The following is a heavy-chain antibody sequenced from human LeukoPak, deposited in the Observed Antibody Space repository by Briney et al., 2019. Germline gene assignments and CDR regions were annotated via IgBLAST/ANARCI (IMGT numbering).Heavy chain of an antibody. D-gene: IGHD1-26*01. CDR2: ISSAGSYM. V-gene: IGHV3-21*01. CDR1: GFTFSDYS. CDR3: ARWVNSGSYRKYYGMDV. Sequence: GGSLRLSCAASGFTFSDYSMNWVRQAPGKGLEWVSSISSAGSYMYYADSLKGRFTISRDNAKYSLFLQMDSLRAEDTAMYYCARWVNSGSYRKYYGMDVWGQGTTVTVSS. J-gene: IGHJ6*02.